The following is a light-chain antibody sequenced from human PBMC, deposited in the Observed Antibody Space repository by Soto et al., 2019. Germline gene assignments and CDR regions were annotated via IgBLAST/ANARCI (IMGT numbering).Light chain of an antibody. CDR2: GTS. CDR1: QTVSSN. CDR3: HQYNFWPS. V-gene: IGKV3-15*01. J-gene: IGKJ1*01. Sequence: DIVLTQSPGTLSLSPGERAPLSCRARQTVSSNLAWYQQKPGQSPRLLIYGTSTRATGVPARFSGSGSGTEFTLSISSLQSEDFAVYYCHQYNFWPSFGQGTKVDIK.